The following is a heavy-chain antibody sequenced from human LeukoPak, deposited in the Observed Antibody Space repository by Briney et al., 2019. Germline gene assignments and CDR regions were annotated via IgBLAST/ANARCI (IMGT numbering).Heavy chain of an antibody. CDR2: IYYSGST. V-gene: IGHV4-59*01. CDR1: GGSISSYN. CDR3: ARQVVAARGYFQH. J-gene: IGHJ1*01. D-gene: IGHD2-15*01. Sequence: PSETLSLTCTVSGGSISSYNWSWIRQPPGKGLEWIGYIYYSGSTNYNPSLKSRVTISVDTSKNQFSLKLSSVTAADTAVYYCARQVVAARGYFQHWGQGTLVTVSS.